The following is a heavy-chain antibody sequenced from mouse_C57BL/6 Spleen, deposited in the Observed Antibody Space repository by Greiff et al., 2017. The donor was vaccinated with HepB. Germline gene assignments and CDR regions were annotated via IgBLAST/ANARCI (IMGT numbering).Heavy chain of an antibody. CDR2: ISSGGDYI. J-gene: IGHJ2*01. CDR1: GFTFSSYA. CDR3: TRERGNDYFDY. Sequence: EVQVVESGEGLVKPGGSLKLSCAASGFTFSSYAMSWVRQTPEKRLEWVAYISSGGDYIYYADTVKGRFTISRDNARNTLYLQMSSLKSEDTAMYYCTRERGNDYFDYWGQGTTLTVSS. V-gene: IGHV5-9-1*02. D-gene: IGHD2-3*01.